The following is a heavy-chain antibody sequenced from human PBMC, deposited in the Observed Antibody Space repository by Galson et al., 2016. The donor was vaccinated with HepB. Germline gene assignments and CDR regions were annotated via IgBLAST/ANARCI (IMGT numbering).Heavy chain of an antibody. J-gene: IGHJ6*02. Sequence: LSLTCTVSGGSTSSGSYYWGWIRQPPGKGLEWIGYMYYSGSTYYNPSLKSRVTISVDTSKNQFSLTLSSVTAADTAVYYCARHPLFRRYDSGGGYYYYDMDVWGQGTTVTVSS. D-gene: IGHD3-22*01. CDR1: GGSTSSGSYY. CDR2: MYYSGST. CDR3: ARHPLFRRYDSGGGYYYYDMDV. V-gene: IGHV4-39*01.